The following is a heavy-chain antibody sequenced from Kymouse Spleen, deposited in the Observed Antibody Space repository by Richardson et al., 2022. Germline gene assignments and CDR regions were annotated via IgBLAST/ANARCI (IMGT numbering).Heavy chain of an antibody. CDR3: AKDGVIAVAGPKGYYFDY. CDR2: ISYDGSNK. D-gene: IGHD6-19*01. CDR1: GFTFSSYG. V-gene: IGHV3-30*18. Sequence: QVQLVESGGGVVQPGRSLRLSCAASGFTFSSYGMHWVRQAPGKGLEWVAVISYDGSNKYYADSVKGRFTISRDNSKNTLYLQMNSLRAEDTAVYYCAKDGVIAVAGPKGYYFDYWGQGTLVTVSS. J-gene: IGHJ4*02.